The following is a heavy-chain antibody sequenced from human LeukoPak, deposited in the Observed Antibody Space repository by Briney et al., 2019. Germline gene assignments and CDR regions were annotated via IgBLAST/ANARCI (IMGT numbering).Heavy chain of an antibody. Sequence: GGSLRLSCAASGFTFNFYWMSWVRQAPGKGLEWVANMKQDGSEKYYVDSVKGRFTISRDNAKNSLFLQMNSLRAEDTAVYYCARTAESGAFDMWGQGTMVTVSS. J-gene: IGHJ3*02. CDR3: ARTAESGAFDM. CDR2: MKQDGSEK. CDR1: GFTFNFYW. V-gene: IGHV3-7*01. D-gene: IGHD2-21*02.